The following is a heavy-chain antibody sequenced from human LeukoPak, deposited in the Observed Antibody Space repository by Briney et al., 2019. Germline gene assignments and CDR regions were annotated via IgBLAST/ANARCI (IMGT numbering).Heavy chain of an antibody. CDR1: GYTFTGYY. V-gene: IGHV1-2*02. J-gene: IGHJ4*02. CDR3: ARGRYSSCWFGY. CDR2: INPNSGGT. Sequence: ASVKVSCKASGYTFTGYYMHWVRQAPGQGLAWMGWINPNSGGTNYAQKFQGRVTMTRDTSISTAYMELSRLRSDDTAVYYCARGRYSSCWFGYWGQGTLVTVSS. D-gene: IGHD6-19*01.